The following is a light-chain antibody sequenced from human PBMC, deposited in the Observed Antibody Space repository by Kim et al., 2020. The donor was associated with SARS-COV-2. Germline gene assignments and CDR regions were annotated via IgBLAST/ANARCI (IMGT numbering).Light chain of an antibody. CDR3: CSYAGSYGVV. CDR1: SSDVGSYNY. J-gene: IGLJ2*01. V-gene: IGLV2-11*01. Sequence: GQSVTISCTGTSSDVGSYNYVSWYQQHPGKAPKLMIYDVTKRPSGVPDRFSGSKSGNTASLTISGLQAEDEADYYCCSYAGSYGVVFGGGTKLTVL. CDR2: DVT.